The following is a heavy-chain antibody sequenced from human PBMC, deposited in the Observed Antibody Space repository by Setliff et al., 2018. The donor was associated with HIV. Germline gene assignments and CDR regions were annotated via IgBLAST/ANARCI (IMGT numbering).Heavy chain of an antibody. Sequence: SETLSLTCTVSGGSFIGSSFQSTWIRQTPGKGLEWIADIAYSGTTMYTNYNPSLESRVIVSEDTSKNQFSLKLSSVTAADTAVYFCARGYYDILTGYYSSGIWDYWGQGTLVTVSS. V-gene: IGHV4-39*07. CDR3: ARGYYDILTGYYSSGIWDY. CDR1: GGSFIGSSFQ. D-gene: IGHD3-9*01. CDR2: IAYSGTT. J-gene: IGHJ4*02.